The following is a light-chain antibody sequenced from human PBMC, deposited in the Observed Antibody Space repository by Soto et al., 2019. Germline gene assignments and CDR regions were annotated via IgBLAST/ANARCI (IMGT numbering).Light chain of an antibody. V-gene: IGKV3-15*01. Sequence: EIVLTQSPATLSVSPGERATLSCRASQSVTTNLAWYQQKPGQAPRLLIHDASTRAAGIPDRLSGSGSGTEFTLTISSLQSEDFAIYYCQPYNGWPLTFGGGTKVEIK. J-gene: IGKJ4*01. CDR3: QPYNGWPLT. CDR1: QSVTTN. CDR2: DAS.